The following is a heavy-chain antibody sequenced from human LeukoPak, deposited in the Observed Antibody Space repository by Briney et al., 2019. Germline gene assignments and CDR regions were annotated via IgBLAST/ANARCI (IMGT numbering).Heavy chain of an antibody. CDR2: ISAYNGNT. J-gene: IGHJ4*02. CDR1: GYPFTRYD. V-gene: IGHV1-18*01. D-gene: IGHD5-12*01. CDR3: AREGGIVATTAFDY. Sequence: ASVKVSCKASGYPFTRYDISGVRQAPGQGLEWMGWISAYNGNTNYAQRLQGRVTVTTDTSTSTAYMELRSLTSNDTGIYYCAREGGIVATTAFDYWGQGTLVTVSS.